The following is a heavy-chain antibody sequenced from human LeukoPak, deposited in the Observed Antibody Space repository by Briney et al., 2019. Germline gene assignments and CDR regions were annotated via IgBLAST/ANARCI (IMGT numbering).Heavy chain of an antibody. CDR2: IVVGSGKT. D-gene: IGHD1-26*01. J-gene: IGHJ4*02. Sequence: ASVKVSCKASGGSFSSYAISWVRQAPGQRLEWIGWIVVGSGKTNYAQRFQERVTITRDMSTSTAYMELSSLRSEDTAIYYCASDTLYSGSWGQGTLVTVSS. V-gene: IGHV1-58*02. CDR1: GGSFSSYA. CDR3: ASDTLYSGS.